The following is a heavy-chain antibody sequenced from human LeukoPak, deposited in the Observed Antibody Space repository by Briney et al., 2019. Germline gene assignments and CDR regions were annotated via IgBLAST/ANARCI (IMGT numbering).Heavy chain of an antibody. J-gene: IGHJ4*02. Sequence: SETLSLTCTVSGGSIRGSDYYWAWIRQPPGKGLEWIGSIYYSGSTYYKPSLKSRVTISVDTSKNQFSLKLNSVTAADTAAYYCAVVGVAADSWGQGTLVTVSS. D-gene: IGHD1-26*01. CDR1: GGSIRGSDYY. CDR2: IYYSGST. V-gene: IGHV4-39*01. CDR3: AVVGVAADS.